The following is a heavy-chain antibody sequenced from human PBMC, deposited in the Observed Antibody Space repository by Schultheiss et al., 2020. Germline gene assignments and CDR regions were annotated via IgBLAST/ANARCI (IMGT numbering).Heavy chain of an antibody. CDR1: GFTFSNSW. CDR2: ISMSGITI. J-gene: IGHJ5*02. Sequence: GGSLRLSCAASGFTFSNSWMSWIRQAPGKGLEWISYISMSGITIYYADSVKGRFTISRDNAKNALYLQMNSLRAEDTAVYYCARSDAWGQGTLVTVSS. V-gene: IGHV3-11*01. CDR3: ARSDA.